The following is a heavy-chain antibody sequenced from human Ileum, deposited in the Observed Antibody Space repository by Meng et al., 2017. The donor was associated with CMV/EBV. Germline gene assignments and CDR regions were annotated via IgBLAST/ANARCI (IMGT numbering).Heavy chain of an antibody. CDR1: GGTFSSNA. J-gene: IGHJ4*02. CDR2: ISPIFRTS. V-gene: IGHV1-69*12. CDR3: ATSGRGPKYYFDY. D-gene: IGHD1-14*01. Sequence: QVHVGHVGAGVNKPGSPVESSCEASGGTFSSNAISWVRHAPGQGREWMGVISPIFRTSNYAQKFQGRLTITADESTSTAYMELSSLTSGDTAVYYCATSGRGPKYYFDYWGQGTLVTVSS.